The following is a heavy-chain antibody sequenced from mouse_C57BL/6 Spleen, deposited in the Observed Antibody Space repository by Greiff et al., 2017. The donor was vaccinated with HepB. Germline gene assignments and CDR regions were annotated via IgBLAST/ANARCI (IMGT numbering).Heavy chain of an antibody. V-gene: IGHV14-3*01. J-gene: IGHJ4*01. CDR1: GFNIKNTY. CDR2: IDPANGNT. Sequence: VQLQQSVAELVRPGASVKLSCTASGFNIKNTYMHWVKQRPEQGLEWIGRIDPANGNTKYAPKFQGKATITADTSSNTAYLQLSSLTSEDTAIDYCARRGITTVVATNYYAMDYWGQGTSVTVSS. CDR3: ARRGITTVVATNYYAMDY. D-gene: IGHD1-1*01.